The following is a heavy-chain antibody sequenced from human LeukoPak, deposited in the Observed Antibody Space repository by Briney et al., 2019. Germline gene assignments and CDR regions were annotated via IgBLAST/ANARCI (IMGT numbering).Heavy chain of an antibody. Sequence: SETLSLTCTVSGGTISSNYWSWIRQPPGQGLEGIGYIYYSGSTNYNPSLTSRVTISVDTSKNQFSLKLSAVTAADTAVYYCARVSSGYNEYFQHWGQGTLVTVSS. CDR3: ARVSSGYNEYFQH. CDR1: GGTISSNY. J-gene: IGHJ1*01. D-gene: IGHD3-22*01. CDR2: IYYSGST. V-gene: IGHV4-59*01.